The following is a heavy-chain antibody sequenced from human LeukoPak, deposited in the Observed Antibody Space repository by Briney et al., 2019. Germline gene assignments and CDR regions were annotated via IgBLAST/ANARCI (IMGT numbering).Heavy chain of an antibody. CDR3: ARGGSGYYNWFDP. CDR1: GFTFSSYS. Sequence: GGSLRLSCAASGFTFSSYSMNWVRQAPGKGLEWVSYISSSGSTIYYADSVKGRFTISRDNAKNSLYLQMNSLRAEDTAVYYCARGGSGYYNWFDPWGQGTLVTVSS. J-gene: IGHJ5*02. V-gene: IGHV3-48*04. CDR2: ISSSGSTI. D-gene: IGHD3-3*01.